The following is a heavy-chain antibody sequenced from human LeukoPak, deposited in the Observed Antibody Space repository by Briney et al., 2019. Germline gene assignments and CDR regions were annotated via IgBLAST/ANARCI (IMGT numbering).Heavy chain of an antibody. CDR3: ARDLHYSSGWFNFDY. CDR1: GFTFSSYA. J-gene: IGHJ4*02. Sequence: GGSLRLSCAASGFTFSSYAMHWVRQAPGKGLEWVAVISYDGSNKYYADSVEGRFTISRDNSKNTLYLQMNSLRAEDTAVYYCARDLHYSSGWFNFDYWGQGTLVTVSS. V-gene: IGHV3-30-3*01. D-gene: IGHD6-19*01. CDR2: ISYDGSNK.